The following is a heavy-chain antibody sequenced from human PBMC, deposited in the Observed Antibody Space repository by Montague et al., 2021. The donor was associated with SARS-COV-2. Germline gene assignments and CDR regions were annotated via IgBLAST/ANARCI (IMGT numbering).Heavy chain of an antibody. CDR2: IYYSGST. Sequence: SETLSLTCTVSGGSISSSSYYWGWIRQPPGKGLEWIGSIYYSGSTYYNPSLKSRVTISVDTSKNQFSLKLSSVTAADTAVYYCARHGKTRTAMIVVVIGYFDYWGQGALVTVS. D-gene: IGHD3-22*01. J-gene: IGHJ4*02. V-gene: IGHV4-39*01. CDR1: GGSISSSSYY. CDR3: ARHGKTRTAMIVVVIGYFDY.